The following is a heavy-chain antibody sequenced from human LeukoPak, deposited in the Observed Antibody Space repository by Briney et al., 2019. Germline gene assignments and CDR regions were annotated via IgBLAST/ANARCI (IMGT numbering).Heavy chain of an antibody. D-gene: IGHD6-13*01. CDR2: ISSSSSTI. Sequence: PGGSLRLSCAASGFTVSSSYMSWVRQAPGKGLEWVSHISSSSSTIYYGDSVKGRFTISRDNAKNSLYLQMNSLRDEDTAVYYCARERDSSSWYAFDIWGQGTMVTVSS. J-gene: IGHJ3*02. CDR3: ARERDSSSWYAFDI. V-gene: IGHV3-48*02. CDR1: GFTVSSSY.